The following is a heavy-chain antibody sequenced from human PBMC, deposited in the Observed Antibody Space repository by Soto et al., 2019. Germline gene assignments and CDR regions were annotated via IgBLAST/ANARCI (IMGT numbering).Heavy chain of an antibody. CDR2: IYYSGST. CDR3: ARAHRYSGYDLSSDYYYGMDV. D-gene: IGHD5-12*01. Sequence: SETLSLTCTVSGGSISSYYWSWIRQPPGKGLEWIGYIYYSGSTNYNPSLKSRVTIPVDTSKNQFSLKLSSVTAADTAVYYCARAHRYSGYDLSSDYYYGMDVWGQGTTVTVSS. J-gene: IGHJ6*02. V-gene: IGHV4-59*01. CDR1: GGSISSYY.